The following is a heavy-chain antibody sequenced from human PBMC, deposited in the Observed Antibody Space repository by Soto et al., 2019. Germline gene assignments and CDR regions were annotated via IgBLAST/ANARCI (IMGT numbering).Heavy chain of an antibody. CDR2: ISGSSGSK. CDR1: GFIFNDYY. J-gene: IGHJ4*02. CDR3: ARYAAEVTTFFDH. D-gene: IGHD4-17*01. Sequence: GGSLRLSCAASGFIFNDYYMSWICQAPGKGLEWLSNISGSSGSKKYADAGKGRFTISRDNAKKSLYLEMHSLRAEDTAVYYCARYAAEVTTFFDHWGQGTLDTVSS. V-gene: IGHV3-11*06.